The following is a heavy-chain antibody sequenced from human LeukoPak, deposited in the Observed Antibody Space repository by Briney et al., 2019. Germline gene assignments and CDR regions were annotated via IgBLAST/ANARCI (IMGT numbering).Heavy chain of an antibody. V-gene: IGHV3-21*04. Sequence: GGSLRLSCAASRFTFSTYSMAWVRQAPGKGLEWVSYISSASTYKYYADSVKGRFTISRDNAKNSLYLQMNSLRPEDTGIYYCAKEMVYTTSSLDSWGQGTQVTVSS. J-gene: IGHJ4*02. CDR3: AKEMVYTTSSLDS. CDR1: RFTFSTYS. CDR2: ISSASTYK. D-gene: IGHD2-8*01.